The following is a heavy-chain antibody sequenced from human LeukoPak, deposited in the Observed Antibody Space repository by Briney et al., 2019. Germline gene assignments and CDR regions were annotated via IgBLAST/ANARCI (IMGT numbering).Heavy chain of an antibody. D-gene: IGHD5-12*01. Sequence: GASVKVSCKASGYTVTGYYMHWVRQAPGQRLEWMGWINPNSGGTNYAQKFQGRVTMTRDTSISTAYMELSRLRSDDTAVYYCAGLFGGGYDFLDYWGQGTLVTVSS. V-gene: IGHV1-2*02. CDR2: INPNSGGT. J-gene: IGHJ4*02. CDR3: AGLFGGGYDFLDY. CDR1: GYTVTGYY.